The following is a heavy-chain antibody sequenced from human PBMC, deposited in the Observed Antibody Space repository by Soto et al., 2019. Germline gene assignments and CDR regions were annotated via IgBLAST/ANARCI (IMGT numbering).Heavy chain of an antibody. V-gene: IGHV3-7*01. J-gene: IGHJ4*02. Sequence: GGSLRLSCAASGFTFSSYWMSWVRQAPGKGLEWVANIKQDGSEKYYVDSVKGRFTISRDNAKNSLYLQMNSLRAEDTAVYYCAKDRYYFDTSGYYYYFDYWGQGTLVTVSS. CDR2: IKQDGSEK. CDR3: AKDRYYFDTSGYYYYFDY. D-gene: IGHD3-22*01. CDR1: GFTFSSYW.